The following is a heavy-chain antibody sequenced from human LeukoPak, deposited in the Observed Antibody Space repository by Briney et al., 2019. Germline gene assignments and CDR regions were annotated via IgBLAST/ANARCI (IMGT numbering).Heavy chain of an antibody. CDR2: INPDGSAK. D-gene: IGHD1-26*01. V-gene: IGHV3-7*03. Sequence: GGSLRLSCAASGLTFSTSWMNWVRQAPGKGLEWVASINPDGSAKYYVDSVKGRFTISRDNTKNSLYLQMNSLRAEDTAVYYCARDFAYRRLDYWGQGTLVTVSS. CDR1: GLTFSTSW. J-gene: IGHJ4*02. CDR3: ARDFAYRRLDY.